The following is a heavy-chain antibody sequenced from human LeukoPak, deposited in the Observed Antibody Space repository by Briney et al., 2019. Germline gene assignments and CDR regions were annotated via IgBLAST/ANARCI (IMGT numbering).Heavy chain of an antibody. D-gene: IGHD2-15*01. CDR3: ARDNSGGSTWWFDP. J-gene: IGHJ5*02. Sequence: GASVKVSCKASGGTFSSYAISWVRQAPGQGLEWMGGIIPIFGTANYAQKFQGRVTITADKSTSTVYMELSSLRSEDTAVYYCARDNSGGSTWWFDPWGQGTLVTVSS. V-gene: IGHV1-69*06. CDR2: IIPIFGTA. CDR1: GGTFSSYA.